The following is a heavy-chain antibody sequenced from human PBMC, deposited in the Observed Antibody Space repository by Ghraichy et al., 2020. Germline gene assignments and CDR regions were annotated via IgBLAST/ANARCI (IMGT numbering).Heavy chain of an antibody. J-gene: IGHJ3*02. CDR3: ARDPGGLVGATTLAYDAFDI. CDR2: IYTSGST. D-gene: IGHD1-26*01. V-gene: IGHV4-4*07. Sequence: SETLSLTCTVSGGSISSYYWSWIRQPAGKGLEWIGRIYTSGSTNYNPSLKSRVTMSVDTSKNQFSLKLSSVTAADTAVYYCARDPGGLVGATTLAYDAFDIWGQGTMVTGSS. CDR1: GGSISSYY.